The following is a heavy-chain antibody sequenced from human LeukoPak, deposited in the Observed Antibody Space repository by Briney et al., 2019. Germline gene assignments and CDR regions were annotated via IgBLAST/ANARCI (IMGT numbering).Heavy chain of an antibody. V-gene: IGHV3-48*03. CDR2: ICCSGRTK. CDR1: GFTFSSYE. Sequence: SGGSLRLSCAASGFTFSSYEMNWVRQAPGKGLEWVSYICCSGRTKYYADSVKGRFTISRDNAKNSLYQQMNSLRAEDTAVYYCAIVSYSSSSYFDYLGQGTPVTVSS. J-gene: IGHJ4*02. D-gene: IGHD6-13*01. CDR3: AIVSYSSSSYFDY.